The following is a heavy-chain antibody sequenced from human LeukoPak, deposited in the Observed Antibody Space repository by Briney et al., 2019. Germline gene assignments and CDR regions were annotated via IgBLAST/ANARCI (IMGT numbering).Heavy chain of an antibody. V-gene: IGHV3-20*04. CDR1: GFTFDEHG. D-gene: IGHD3-10*01. Sequence: GGSLRLSCAASGFTFDEHGMSWVRQAPGKGLEWVSGISLNGGSSGYADSVKGRFTISRDNAKNSLYLQMNSLRAEDTALYFCVRSITMFQHWGQGTLVSVSS. J-gene: IGHJ1*01. CDR2: ISLNGGSS. CDR3: VRSITMFQH.